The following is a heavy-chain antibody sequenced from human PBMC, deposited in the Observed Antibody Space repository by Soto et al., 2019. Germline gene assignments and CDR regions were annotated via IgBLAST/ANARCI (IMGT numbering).Heavy chain of an antibody. D-gene: IGHD3-3*01. V-gene: IGHV1-24*01. CDR3: AASISGSLLDLLYFDY. CDR2: FDPEDGET. Sequence: ASVKVSCKVSGYTLAELSMHWVRQAPGKGLEWMGGFDPEDGETIYAQKFQGRVTMTEDTSTDTAYMELSSLRSEDTAVYYCAASISGSLLDLLYFDYWGQGTLVTVSS. J-gene: IGHJ4*02. CDR1: GYTLAELS.